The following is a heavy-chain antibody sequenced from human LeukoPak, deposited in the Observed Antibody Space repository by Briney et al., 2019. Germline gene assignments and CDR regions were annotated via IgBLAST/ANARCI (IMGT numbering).Heavy chain of an antibody. J-gene: IGHJ4*02. Sequence: GESLKISCKASGYKFTNYWIGWVRPMPGEGLEWMTIIYPGDSETRYSPSFQGQVTISADKSIGTMYLQWSSLKASDTAMYYCARALRTGQGDYVPVLWGQGTLVIVSS. CDR3: ARALRTGQGDYVPVL. CDR2: IYPGDSET. V-gene: IGHV5-51*01. CDR1: GYKFTNYW. D-gene: IGHD4-17*01.